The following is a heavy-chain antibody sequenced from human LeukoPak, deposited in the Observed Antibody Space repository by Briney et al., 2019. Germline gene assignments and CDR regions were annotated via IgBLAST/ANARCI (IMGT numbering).Heavy chain of an antibody. CDR2: INHSGST. D-gene: IGHD3-10*01. Sequence: SETLSLTCAVYGGSFSGYYWSWIRQPPGKGLEWIGEINHSGSTNYNPSLKSRVTISVDTSKNQFSLKLSSVTAADTAVYYCARGGAVIWFGELLYLNYFDYWGQGTLVTVSS. CDR1: GGSFSGYY. CDR3: ARGGAVIWFGELLYLNYFDY. V-gene: IGHV4-34*01. J-gene: IGHJ4*02.